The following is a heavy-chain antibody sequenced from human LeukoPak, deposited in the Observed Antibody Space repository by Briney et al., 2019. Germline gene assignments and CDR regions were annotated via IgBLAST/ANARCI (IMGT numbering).Heavy chain of an antibody. Sequence: ASVKVSCKASGYTFTGYYMHWVRQAPGQGLEWMGRINPNSGGTNYAQKFQSRVTMTRDTSISTAYMELSRLRSDDTAVYYCARGPHLAAAWVYYYYGMDVWGQGTTVTVSS. CDR3: ARGPHLAAAWVYYYYGMDV. CDR1: GYTFTGYY. J-gene: IGHJ6*02. D-gene: IGHD6-13*01. V-gene: IGHV1-2*06. CDR2: INPNSGGT.